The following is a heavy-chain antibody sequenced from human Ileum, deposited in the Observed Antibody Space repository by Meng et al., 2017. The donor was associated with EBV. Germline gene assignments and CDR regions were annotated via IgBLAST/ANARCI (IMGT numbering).Heavy chain of an antibody. J-gene: IGHJ4*02. V-gene: IGHV4-4*02. CDR1: GGSISSSNW. Sequence: VPLHEAGPGLVKPSGPLSLTCAVSGGSISSSNWWSWVRQAPGKGLEWIGEIHHTESTNYNPSLKSRVTISVDKSKNQFSLKLSSVTAADTAVYYCARESYSDSSGYYSLDYWGQGSLVTVSS. CDR3: ARESYSDSSGYYSLDY. D-gene: IGHD3-22*01. CDR2: IHHTEST.